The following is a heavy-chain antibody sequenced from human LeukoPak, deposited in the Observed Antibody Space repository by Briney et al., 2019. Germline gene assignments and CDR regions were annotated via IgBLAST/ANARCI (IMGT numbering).Heavy chain of an antibody. CDR2: ISSSSSSI. D-gene: IGHD5-12*01. CDR1: GFTVSSNY. Sequence: GGSLRLSCAASGFTVSSNYMGWVRQAPGKGLQWVSSISSSSSSIYYADSLKGRFTISRDNAKNSLYLQMNSLRAEDTAVYYCARDSLSGYAFFDYWGQGTLVTVSS. CDR3: ARDSLSGYAFFDY. J-gene: IGHJ4*02. V-gene: IGHV3-21*01.